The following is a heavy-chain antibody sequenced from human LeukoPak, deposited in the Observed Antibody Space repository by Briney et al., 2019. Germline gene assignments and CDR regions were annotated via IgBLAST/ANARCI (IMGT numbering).Heavy chain of an antibody. Sequence: GGSLRLSWAASGFTFSSYAMSWVRQAPGKGLEWVSVIYSGGSTYYADSVKGRFTISRDNSKNTLYLQMNSLRAEDTAVYYCASARRYCTNGVCYIDYYYYGMDVWGQGTTVTVSS. CDR3: ASARRYCTNGVCYIDYYYYGMDV. D-gene: IGHD2-8*01. CDR2: IYSGGST. V-gene: IGHV3-66*01. CDR1: GFTFSSYA. J-gene: IGHJ6*02.